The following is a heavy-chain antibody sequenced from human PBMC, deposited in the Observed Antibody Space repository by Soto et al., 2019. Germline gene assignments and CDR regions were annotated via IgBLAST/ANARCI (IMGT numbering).Heavy chain of an antibody. D-gene: IGHD2-21*02. CDR1: GGTVASSHW. J-gene: IGHJ5*02. V-gene: IGHV4-4*02. CDR2: VYHTGDT. Sequence: SETLSLTCGVSGGTVASSHWWSWVRQSPGSGLEWIGNVYHTGDTNFNPSLQSRVTFSVDKSNNQFSLRLTSVTAADTAVYFCAREIVTAGGNNYFDPWGPGTLVTVSS. CDR3: AREIVTAGGNNYFDP.